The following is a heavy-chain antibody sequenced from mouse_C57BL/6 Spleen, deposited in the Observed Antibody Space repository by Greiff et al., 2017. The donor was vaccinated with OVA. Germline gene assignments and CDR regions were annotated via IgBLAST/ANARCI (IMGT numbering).Heavy chain of an antibody. V-gene: IGHV1-64*01. J-gene: IGHJ2*01. CDR1: GYTFTSYW. D-gene: IGHD1-1*01. CDR3: ARARLRDFDY. Sequence: QVHVKQSGAELVKPGASVKLSCKASGYTFTSYWMHWVKQRPGQGLEWIGMIHPNSGSTNYNEKFKSKATLTVDKSSSTAYMQLSSLTSEDSAVYYCARARLRDFDYWGQGTTLTVSS. CDR2: IHPNSGST.